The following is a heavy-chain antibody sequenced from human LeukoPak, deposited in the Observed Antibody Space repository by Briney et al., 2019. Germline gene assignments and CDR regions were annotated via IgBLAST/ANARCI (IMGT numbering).Heavy chain of an antibody. CDR1: GFTFSSYA. V-gene: IGHV3-23*01. CDR2: ISGSGGST. Sequence: GGSLRLSCAVSGFTFSSYAMSWVRQAPGKGLEWVSAISGSGGSTYYADSVKGRFTISRDNSKNTLYLQMNSLRAEDTAVYYCAKDYNYYDSSGYFDYWGQGTLVTVSS. J-gene: IGHJ4*02. CDR3: AKDYNYYDSSGYFDY. D-gene: IGHD3-22*01.